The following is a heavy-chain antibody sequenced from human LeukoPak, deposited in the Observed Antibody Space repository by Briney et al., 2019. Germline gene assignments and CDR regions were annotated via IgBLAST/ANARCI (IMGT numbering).Heavy chain of an antibody. J-gene: IGHJ2*01. CDR1: GGSISSYY. CDR3: ARRTYYDTFNYWYFDL. D-gene: IGHD3-9*01. V-gene: IGHV4-59*01. Sequence: SSETLSLTCTVSGGSISSYYWSWIRQPPGKGLEWIGYIYYSGSTNYNPSLKSRVTISVDTSKNQSSLKLSSVTATDTAVYYCARRTYYDTFNYWYFDLWGRGTLVTVSS. CDR2: IYYSGST.